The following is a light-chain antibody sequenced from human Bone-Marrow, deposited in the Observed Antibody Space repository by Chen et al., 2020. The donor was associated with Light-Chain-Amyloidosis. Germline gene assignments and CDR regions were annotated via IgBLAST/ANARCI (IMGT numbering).Light chain of an antibody. CDR3: SSYTITITLV. J-gene: IGLJ1*01. CDR1: SSDVGGDNH. Sequence: QSALTQPASVPGSPGQSIPISCPGTSSDVGGDNHVSWYQQHPDKAPKLMIYEVTNRPSWVPDRFSGSKSDNTASLTISGLQTEDEADYFCSSYTITITLVFGSGTRVTVL. CDR2: EVT. V-gene: IGLV2-14*01.